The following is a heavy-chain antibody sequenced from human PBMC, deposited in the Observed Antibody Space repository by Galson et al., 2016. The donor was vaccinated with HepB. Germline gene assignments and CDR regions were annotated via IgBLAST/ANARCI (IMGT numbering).Heavy chain of an antibody. CDR2: ISYDGNKQ. V-gene: IGHV3-30*03. CDR3: ARDPVASSTWYYFDY. J-gene: IGHJ4*02. Sequence: SLRLSCAASGFRFSSYGMHWVRQAPGKGLEWVAVISYDGNKQYYADSVKGRFTISRDNSKNTLYLQMNSLRAEDTAVYYCARDPVASSTWYYFDYWGQGTLVTVSS. D-gene: IGHD4-11*01. CDR1: GFRFSSYG.